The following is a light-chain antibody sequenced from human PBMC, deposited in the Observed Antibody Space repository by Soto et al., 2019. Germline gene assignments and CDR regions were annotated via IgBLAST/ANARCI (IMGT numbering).Light chain of an antibody. V-gene: IGKV3-15*01. CDR3: QQYNNWPSMYT. CDR1: QSVSSN. CDR2: GAS. J-gene: IGKJ2*01. Sequence: EIVMTQSPATLSVSPGERATLSCRASQSVSSNLAWYQQKPGQAPRLLMYGASTRATGIPARFSGSGSGTEFTLTISSPQSEDFAVYYCQQYNNWPSMYTFGQGTKLEIK.